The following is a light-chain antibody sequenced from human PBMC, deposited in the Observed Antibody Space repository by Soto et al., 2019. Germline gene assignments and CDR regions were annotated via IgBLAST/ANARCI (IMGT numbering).Light chain of an antibody. CDR1: SSDFGGYNY. J-gene: IGLJ3*02. CDR3: SPYADSTVV. Sequence: QSALTQPPSASGSPGQSVAISCTGTSSDFGGYNYVSWYQQHPGKAPKLLIFEVSKRPSGVPDRFSGSKSGNTASLAVSGLQAEDEADYYCSPYADSTVVLGGGTKLT. CDR2: EVS. V-gene: IGLV2-8*01.